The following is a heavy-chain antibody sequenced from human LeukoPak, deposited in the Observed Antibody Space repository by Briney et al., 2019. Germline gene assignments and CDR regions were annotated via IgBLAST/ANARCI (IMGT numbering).Heavy chain of an antibody. CDR1: GFTFDDYA. CDR2: ISWDGGST. D-gene: IGHD2-8*01. J-gene: IGHJ4*02. V-gene: IGHV3-43D*03. CDR3: AKDSGYCTNGVCYTIDY. Sequence: GGSLRLSCAASGFTFDDYAVHWVRQAPGKGLEWVSLISWDGGSTYYADSVKGRFTISRDNSKNSLYLQMNSLRAEDTALYYCAKDSGYCTNGVCYTIDYWGQGTLVTVSS.